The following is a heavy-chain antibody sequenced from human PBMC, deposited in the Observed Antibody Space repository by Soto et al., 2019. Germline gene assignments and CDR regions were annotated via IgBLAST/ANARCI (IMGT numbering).Heavy chain of an antibody. V-gene: IGHV4-31*03. CDR1: GGSISSVGYY. Sequence: SETLSLTCTVSGGSISSVGYYWSWIRQHPGKGLEWIGFIYYSGSTDYNPSHKSRVTISLDTSKNQFSLKLSSVTAADTAVYYCARLGRPAQRGIAAAGTGLYYFDYWGQGTLVTVSS. J-gene: IGHJ4*02. CDR3: ARLGRPAQRGIAAAGTGLYYFDY. CDR2: IYYSGST. D-gene: IGHD6-13*01.